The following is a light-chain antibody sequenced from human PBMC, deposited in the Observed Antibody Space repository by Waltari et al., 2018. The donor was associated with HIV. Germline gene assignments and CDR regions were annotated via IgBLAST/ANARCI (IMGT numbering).Light chain of an antibody. CDR1: QGVASY. Sequence: DIQLTQSPSSLSASLGDRITINCRASQGVASYLNWYRHRPGTAPQLLIYVASHLQTGVPSRFSASGSGTDFSLTIDGLQREDFATYFCQQSYTAPRTFGLGTKVE. CDR3: QQSYTAPRT. J-gene: IGKJ1*01. V-gene: IGKV1-39*01. CDR2: VAS.